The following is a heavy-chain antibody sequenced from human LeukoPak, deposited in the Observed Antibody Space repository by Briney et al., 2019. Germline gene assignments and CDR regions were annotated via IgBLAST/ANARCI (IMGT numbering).Heavy chain of an antibody. Sequence: PGGSLRLSCAASGFTFSSHAMHWVRQAPGKGLEWVAVISYDGSNKYYADSVKGRFTISRDNSKNTLYLQMNSLRAEDTAVYYCARDQEGATGGFDYWGQGTLVTVSS. V-gene: IGHV3-30-3*01. D-gene: IGHD1-26*01. CDR3: ARDQEGATGGFDY. J-gene: IGHJ4*02. CDR1: GFTFSSHA. CDR2: ISYDGSNK.